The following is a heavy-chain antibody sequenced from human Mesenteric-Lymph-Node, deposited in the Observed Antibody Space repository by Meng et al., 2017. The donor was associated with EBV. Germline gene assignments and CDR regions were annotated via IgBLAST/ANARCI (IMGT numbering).Heavy chain of an antibody. CDR3: ARVDYTKSLPFDY. Sequence: HVRLTQWGAGVLKPSETLSLTCAVYGGSFNDYSWTWIRQPPGKGLEWIGEIDHSGSNNYNPSLKSRVTMAVDTSKNQFSLKLASVTAADTAVYYCARVDYTKSLPFDYWGRGTLVTVSS. CDR1: GGSFNDYS. CDR2: IDHSGSN. J-gene: IGHJ4*02. V-gene: IGHV4-34*02. D-gene: IGHD2-2*02.